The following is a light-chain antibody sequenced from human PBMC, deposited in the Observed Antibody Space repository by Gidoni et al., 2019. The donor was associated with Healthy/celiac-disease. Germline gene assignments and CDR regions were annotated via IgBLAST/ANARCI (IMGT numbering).Light chain of an antibody. Sequence: EIQLIQPPPSLSSSVGDRVTITCRASQSISSYLNWYQQKPGKAPKLLIYAASSLQSGVPARFSGSGSGTDFALTISSLQPGDFAAYYYHQSFCTLWTFXXXTKVEIK. CDR3: HQSFCTLWT. CDR1: QSISSY. V-gene: IGKV1-39*01. CDR2: AAS. J-gene: IGKJ1*01.